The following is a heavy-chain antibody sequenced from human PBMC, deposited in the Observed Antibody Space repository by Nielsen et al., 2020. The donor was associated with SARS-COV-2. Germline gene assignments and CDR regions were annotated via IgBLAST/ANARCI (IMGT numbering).Heavy chain of an antibody. J-gene: IGHJ4*02. CDR3: ARNYYDSSGYYSYPDY. CDR2: INWNGGST. V-gene: IGHV3-20*01. D-gene: IGHD3-22*01. CDR1: GFAVSNIY. Sequence: GESLKISCAASGFAVSNIYMTWVRQAPGKGLEWVSGINWNGGSTGYADSVKGRFTISRDNAKNSLYLQMNSLRAEDTALYHCARNYYDSSGYYSYPDYWGQGTLVTVSS.